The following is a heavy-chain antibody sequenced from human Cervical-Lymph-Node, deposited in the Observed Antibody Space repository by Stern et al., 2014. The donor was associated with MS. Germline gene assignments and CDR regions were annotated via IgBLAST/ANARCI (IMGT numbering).Heavy chain of an antibody. CDR3: TTAMSMTMVRGITYYFDY. D-gene: IGHD3-10*01. Sequence: EMQLVESGGGLVKAGGSLRLSCAASGFTFSNAWMSWVRQAPGKGLEWVGRIKSKSDGGTTDYNAPVKGRLTISRDDSKNTLYLQMNRLKTEDTAVYYCTTAMSMTMVRGITYYFDYWGQGTLVTVSS. J-gene: IGHJ4*02. CDR1: GFTFSNAW. V-gene: IGHV3-15*01. CDR2: IKSKSDGGTT.